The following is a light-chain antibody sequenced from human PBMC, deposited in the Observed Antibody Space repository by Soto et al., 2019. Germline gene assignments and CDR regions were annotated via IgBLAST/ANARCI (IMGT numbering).Light chain of an antibody. V-gene: IGLV3-21*02. CDR3: QAWHSSSKHWV. CDR1: KVGDKS. J-gene: IGLJ3*02. Sequence: SYELTQPPSVSVALGQTARVSCGGYKVGDKSVNWYQQKAGQAPVLVYSDDSGRPSGIPERISGSNSGNTATLTITRVEAGDEADFHCQAWHSSSKHWVFGGGTKLTVL. CDR2: DDS.